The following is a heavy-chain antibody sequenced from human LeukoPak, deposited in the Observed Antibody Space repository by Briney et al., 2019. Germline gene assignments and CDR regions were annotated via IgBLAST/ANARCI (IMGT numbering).Heavy chain of an antibody. CDR1: GYTLTELS. D-gene: IGHD3-3*01. V-gene: IGHV1-24*01. CDR3: AACITIFGVDYNWFDP. Sequence: ASVKVSCKVSGYTLTELSMHWVRRAPGKGLEWMGGFDPEDGETIYAQKFQGRVTMTEDTSADTAYMELSSLRSEDTAVYYCAACITIFGVDYNWFDPWGQGTLVTVSS. J-gene: IGHJ5*02. CDR2: FDPEDGET.